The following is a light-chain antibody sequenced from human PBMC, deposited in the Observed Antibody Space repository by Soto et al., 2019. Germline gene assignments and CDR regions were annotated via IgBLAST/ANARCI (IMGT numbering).Light chain of an antibody. CDR3: QQYGSSPPYT. J-gene: IGKJ2*01. Sequence: EVVLTQSPGTLSLSPGERATLSCRASENVSNNYLAWYQQKPGQAPRLLIFGSSDRAAGIPERFSGSGSGADFTLTISRLETEDFAVYYCQQYGSSPPYTFGQGTKLEIK. CDR2: GSS. V-gene: IGKV3-20*01. CDR1: ENVSNNY.